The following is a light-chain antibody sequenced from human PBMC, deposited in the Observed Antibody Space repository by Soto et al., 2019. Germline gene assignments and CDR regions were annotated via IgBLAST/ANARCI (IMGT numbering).Light chain of an antibody. V-gene: IGKV3-20*01. CDR1: QSVSSSY. J-gene: IGKJ4*01. CDR3: QQYGSSPSLT. CDR2: GAS. Sequence: EIVLTQSPGTLSLSPGERATLSCRAIQSVSSSYLAWYQQKPGQAPRLLIYGASSRATGIPDRFSGSGSGTDFTLTISRLEPEDFAVYYCQQYGSSPSLTFGGGTKVDIK.